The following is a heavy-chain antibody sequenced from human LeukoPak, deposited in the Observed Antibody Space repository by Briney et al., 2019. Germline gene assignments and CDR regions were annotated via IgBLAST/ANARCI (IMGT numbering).Heavy chain of an antibody. CDR2: IWYDGSNK. CDR1: GFTFSSYG. V-gene: IGHV3-33*01. CDR3: ATLVSYCFVF. Sequence: PGRSLRLSCAASGFTFSSYGMHWVRQAPGKGLEWVAVIWYDGSNKYYADSVKGRFTISRDNSKNTLYLQMNSLRAEDTAVYFCATLVSYCFVFWGQGTLVTVSS. D-gene: IGHD5/OR15-5a*01. J-gene: IGHJ4*02.